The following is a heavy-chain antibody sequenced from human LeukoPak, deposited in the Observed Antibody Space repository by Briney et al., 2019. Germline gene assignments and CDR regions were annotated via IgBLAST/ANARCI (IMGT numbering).Heavy chain of an antibody. J-gene: IGHJ4*02. Sequence: GSLRLSCAASRFTLSTYWMSRVRQAPGKGLEWVAHIKQDGSQEYYVDSVKGRFTISRDSAKNSLYLQMNSLRAEDTAVYYCARGVPYDSWSGPHYSDYWGQGTLVTVSS. D-gene: IGHD3-3*01. CDR2: IKQDGSQE. V-gene: IGHV3-7*01. CDR3: ARGVPYDSWSGPHYSDY. CDR1: RFTLSTYW.